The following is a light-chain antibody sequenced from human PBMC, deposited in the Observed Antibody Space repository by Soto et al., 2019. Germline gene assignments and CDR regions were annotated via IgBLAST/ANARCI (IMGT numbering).Light chain of an antibody. J-gene: IGLJ3*02. CDR3: CSFSRGSTLV. V-gene: IGLV2-23*01. CDR2: EGS. CDR1: SSDVGSYNL. Sequence: QSVLTQPASVSGSPGQSITISCTGTSSDVGSYNLVSWYQQHPGNAPKLMIYEGSKRPSGVSNRFFGSKSGNTASLTISGLQSEDEADYYCCSFSRGSTLVFGGRTKVTVL.